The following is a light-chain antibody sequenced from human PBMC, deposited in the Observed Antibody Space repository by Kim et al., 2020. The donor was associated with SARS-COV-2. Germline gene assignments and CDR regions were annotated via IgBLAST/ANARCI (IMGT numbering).Light chain of an antibody. CDR2: KAS. Sequence: DIQMTQSPSTLSASVGDRVTITCRASQSVSSWLAWYQQNPGKAPKLLIYKASTLEGGVPSRFSGRGSGTEFTLTINSLQPDDFATYSCQQYDSHPYTFGQGTKLEI. J-gene: IGKJ2*01. CDR1: QSVSSW. CDR3: QQYDSHPYT. V-gene: IGKV1-5*03.